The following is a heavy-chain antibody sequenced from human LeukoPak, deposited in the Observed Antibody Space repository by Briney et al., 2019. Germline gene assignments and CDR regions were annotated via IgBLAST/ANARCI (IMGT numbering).Heavy chain of an antibody. CDR1: GFTFRDYV. V-gene: IGHV3-30*14. J-gene: IGHJ4*02. CDR2: TSSDLNVK. Sequence: GGSLRLSCAASGFTFRDYVIHWVRQAPGKGLEWVAVTSSDLNVKLYADSVKGRFTISRDSSKNTLYLQMSNLRVEDTAVYYCGRSENYYYDRSGPDYWGQGTLVTVSS. D-gene: IGHD3-22*01. CDR3: GRSENYYYDRSGPDY.